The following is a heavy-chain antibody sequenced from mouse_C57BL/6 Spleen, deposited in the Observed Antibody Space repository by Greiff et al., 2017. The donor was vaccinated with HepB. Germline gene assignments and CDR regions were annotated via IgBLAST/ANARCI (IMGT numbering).Heavy chain of an antibody. CDR3: ASPSYYSNWGFAY. D-gene: IGHD2-5*01. CDR1: GFTFSDYG. Sequence: EVQGVESGGGLVKPGGSLKLSCAASGFTFSDYGMHWVRQAPEKGLEWVAYISSGSSTIYYADTVKGRFTISRDNAENTLFQQMTSLRSEDTAMYYCASPSYYSNWGFAYWGQGTLVTVSA. CDR2: ISSGSSTI. V-gene: IGHV5-17*01. J-gene: IGHJ3*01.